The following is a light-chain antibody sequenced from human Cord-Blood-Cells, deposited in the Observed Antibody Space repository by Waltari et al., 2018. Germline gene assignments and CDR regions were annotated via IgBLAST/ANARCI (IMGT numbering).Light chain of an antibody. CDR3: CSYAGSYTSYV. CDR1: GRDVGGYNY. CDR2: DVS. J-gene: IGLJ1*01. V-gene: IGLV2-11*01. Sequence: QSALTQPRSVSGSPGQSVPTSCPGTGRDVGGYNYVSWYQQHPGKAPKLMIYDVSKRPSGVPDRFSGSKSGNTASLTISGLQAEDEADYYCCSYAGSYTSYVFGTGTKVTVL.